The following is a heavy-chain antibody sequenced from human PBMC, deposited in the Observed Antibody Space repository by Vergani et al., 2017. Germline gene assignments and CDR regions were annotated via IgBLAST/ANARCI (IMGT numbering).Heavy chain of an antibody. D-gene: IGHD6-13*01. CDR2: LYTTGGA. Sequence: QLQLQESGPGLVKPSETLSLTCTVSGCFVTDYNCNWIRKAPGKGLEWIGSLYTTGGATHASHNPSLKSRFSISVDTSKSQFYLRLTSVTAADSALYYCAGDTHSWQRADRWGQGILVSVSS. CDR3: AGDTHSWQRADR. J-gene: IGHJ5*02. CDR1: GCFVTDYN. V-gene: IGHV4-59*02.